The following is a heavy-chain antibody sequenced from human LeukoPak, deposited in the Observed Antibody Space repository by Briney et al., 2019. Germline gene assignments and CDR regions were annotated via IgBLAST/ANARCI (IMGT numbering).Heavy chain of an antibody. CDR3: AREGGFFRPLDY. CDR2: VHLDGRT. D-gene: IGHD3-3*01. J-gene: IGHJ4*02. V-gene: IGHV4-4*02. CDR1: GGSVTSTNR. Sequence: PSETLSLTCGVSGGSVTSTNRWTWVRQPPGKGLEWIGEVHLDGRTNYNPSLKSRLTISVDLSENHISLKLTSVTAADTAVYYCAREGGFFRPLDYSGQGTLVTVSS.